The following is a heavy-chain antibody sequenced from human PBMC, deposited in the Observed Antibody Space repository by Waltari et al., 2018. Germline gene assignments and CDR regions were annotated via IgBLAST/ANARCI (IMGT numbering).Heavy chain of an antibody. CDR2: ISAYNGNT. J-gene: IGHJ6*03. Sequence: QVQLVQSGAEVKKPGASVKVSCKASGYTCTSYGIRWVRQSPGQGLEWMGWISAYNGNTNYAQKLQGRVTMTTDTSTSTAYMELRSLRSDDTALYYCARGFGVVPYYYMDVWGKGTTVTVSS. D-gene: IGHD3-3*01. CDR3: ARGFGVVPYYYMDV. V-gene: IGHV1-18*01. CDR1: GYTCTSYG.